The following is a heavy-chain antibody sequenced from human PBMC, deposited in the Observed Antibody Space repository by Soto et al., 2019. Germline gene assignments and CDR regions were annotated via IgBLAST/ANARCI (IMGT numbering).Heavy chain of an antibody. CDR2: IYSSGST. D-gene: IGHD1-26*01. CDR1: GGSISSYC. CDR3: ARQGRGGNTEYFDY. Sequence: SETLALTCTVSGGSISSYCWSWIRQPPGKGLEWIGYIYSSGSTNYNPSLKSRVTISVDTSKNQFSLKLSSVTAADTPVYYCARQGRGGNTEYFDYWGHGILVTVSS. J-gene: IGHJ4*01. V-gene: IGHV4-59*08.